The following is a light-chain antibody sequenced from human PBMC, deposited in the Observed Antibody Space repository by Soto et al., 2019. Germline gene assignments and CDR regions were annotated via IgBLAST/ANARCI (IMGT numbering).Light chain of an antibody. J-gene: IGKJ3*01. CDR2: GAS. CDR3: QQYGRSPFT. CDR1: QSVSSNN. V-gene: IGKV3-20*01. Sequence: EIVLIQSPVTLSLSPGERATLSCRASQSVSSNNLAWYQQRPGQAPRVVIYGASTRATGIPERFSGSGSGTDFTLTISRLEPEDFAVYYCQQYGRSPFTFGPGTKVDIK.